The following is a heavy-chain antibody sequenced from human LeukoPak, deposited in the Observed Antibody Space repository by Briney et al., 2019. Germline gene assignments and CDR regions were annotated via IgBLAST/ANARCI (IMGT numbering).Heavy chain of an antibody. CDR2: IYYSGST. Sequence: SETLSLTCTVSDGSISSGGYYWSWIRQHPGKGLEWIGYIYYSGSTYYNPSLKSRVTISVDTSKNQFSLKLSSVTAADTAVYYCARWDSGSYQNSFDYWGQGTLVTVSS. D-gene: IGHD1-26*01. J-gene: IGHJ4*02. CDR3: ARWDSGSYQNSFDY. V-gene: IGHV4-31*03. CDR1: DGSISSGGYY.